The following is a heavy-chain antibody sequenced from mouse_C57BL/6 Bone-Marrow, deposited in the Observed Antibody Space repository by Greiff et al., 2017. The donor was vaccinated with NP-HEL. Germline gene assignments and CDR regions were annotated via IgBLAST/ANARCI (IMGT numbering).Heavy chain of an antibody. Sequence: EVKLVESGGGLVKPGGSLKLSCAASGFTFSDYGMHWVRQAPEKGLEWVAYISSGSSTIYYADTVKGRFPISRDNAKNTLFLQMTRRRSEDTAMYYCARRTETLGFAYWGQGTLVTVSA. CDR2: ISSGSSTI. CDR3: ARRTETLGFAY. CDR1: GFTFSDYG. J-gene: IGHJ3*01. V-gene: IGHV5-17*01.